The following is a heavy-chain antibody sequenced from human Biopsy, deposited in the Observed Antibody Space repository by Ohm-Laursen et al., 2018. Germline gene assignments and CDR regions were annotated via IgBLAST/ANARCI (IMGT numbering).Heavy chain of an antibody. D-gene: IGHD3-16*01. CDR3: VRHALRLGPKKNWFDT. Sequence: GTLSLTCTVSGDSISSSNFYWAWIRQPPGKGLEWIGSMHNSGSTYYNPSLKSRVTISIDASKNQFSLRLTSVTAADTTVYYCVRHALRLGPKKNWFDTWGQGTLVTVSS. CDR1: GDSISSSNFY. V-gene: IGHV4-39*01. CDR2: MHNSGST. J-gene: IGHJ5*02.